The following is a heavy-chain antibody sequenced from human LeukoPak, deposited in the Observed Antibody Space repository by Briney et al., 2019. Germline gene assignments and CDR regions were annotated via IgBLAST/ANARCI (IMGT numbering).Heavy chain of an antibody. V-gene: IGHV1-18*01. CDR1: GYSFILYG. CDR2: ISTSTGDT. CDR3: ARTNVYYYDSSDYYPHFDY. J-gene: IGHJ4*02. Sequence: ASVKVSCKTSGYSFILYGISWVRQAPGQGPEWMGWISTSTGDTKYTQKFQGRVTLTTDTSTSTAYTELSSLRSDDTAVYYCARTNVYYYDSSDYYPHFDYWGQGTLVTVSS. D-gene: IGHD3-22*01.